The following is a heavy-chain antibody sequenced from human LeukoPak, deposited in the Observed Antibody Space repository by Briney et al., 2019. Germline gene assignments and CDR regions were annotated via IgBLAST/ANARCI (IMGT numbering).Heavy chain of an antibody. CDR2: INHSGST. D-gene: IGHD6-6*01. Sequence: GSLRLSCAASGFTFSSYAMSWVRQPPGKGLEWIGEINHSGSTNYNPSLKSRVTISVDTSKNQFSLKLSSVTAADTAVYYCASYSSSAAVDYWGQGTLVTVSS. J-gene: IGHJ4*02. CDR3: ASYSSSAAVDY. V-gene: IGHV4-34*01. CDR1: GFTFSSYA.